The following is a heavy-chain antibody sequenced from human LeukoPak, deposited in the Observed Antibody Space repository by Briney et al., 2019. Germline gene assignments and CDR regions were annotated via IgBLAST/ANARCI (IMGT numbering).Heavy chain of an antibody. J-gene: IGHJ4*02. CDR2: ISGSGGST. CDR1: GFTFSSYA. V-gene: IGHV3-23*01. D-gene: IGHD6-19*01. CDR3: AKDPSSGWYAY. Sequence: GGSLRLSCAASGFTFSSYAMSWVRQAPGKGLEWVSAISGSGGSTYYADSVKGRFTISRDNSKNTPYLQMNSLRAEDTAVYYCAKDPSSGWYAYWGQGTLVTVSS.